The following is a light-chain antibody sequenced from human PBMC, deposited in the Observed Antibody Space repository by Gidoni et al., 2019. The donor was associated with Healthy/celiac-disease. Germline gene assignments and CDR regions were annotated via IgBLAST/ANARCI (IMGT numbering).Light chain of an antibody. V-gene: IGKV4-1*01. J-gene: IGKJ4*01. CDR2: WAS. CDR3: QQYYSTPLT. Sequence: DIVMNQSPDSLAVSLGERATIKCKSSQSVLYSSNNKNYLAWYQQKPVQPPKLLIYWASTRESGVPDRFSGSGSWTDFTLTISSLQAEDVAVYYCQQYYSTPLTFGGGTKVEIK. CDR1: QSVLYSSNNKNY.